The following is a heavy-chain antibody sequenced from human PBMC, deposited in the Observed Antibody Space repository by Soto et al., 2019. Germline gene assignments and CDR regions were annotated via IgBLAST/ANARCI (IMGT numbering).Heavy chain of an antibody. J-gene: IGHJ4*01. V-gene: IGHV3-7*01. CDR3: ARDVRHYGDYPFDY. Sequence: EVQLVESGGGLVQPGGSLRLSCAASGFIYTTYWMSWVRQAPGKGLEWVANMNHDGSEKYYVDSVKGRFTISRDNAKNSLYMQMNSLIAEETAVYYCARDVRHYGDYPFDYWGHATLVTVSS. CDR1: GFIYTTYW. D-gene: IGHD4-17*01. CDR2: MNHDGSEK.